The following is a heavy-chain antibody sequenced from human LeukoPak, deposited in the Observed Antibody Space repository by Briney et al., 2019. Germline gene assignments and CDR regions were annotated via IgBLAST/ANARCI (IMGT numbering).Heavy chain of an antibody. CDR1: GFTFSDYY. D-gene: IGHD6-6*01. Sequence: PGGSLRLSCAASGFTFSDYYMSWIRQAPGKGLEWVSYISSSGSTIYYAGSVKGRFTISRDNVKNSLYLQMNSLRAEDTAVYYCARGRDSSSSYPGYWGQGTLVTVSS. J-gene: IGHJ4*02. CDR3: ARGRDSSSSYPGY. V-gene: IGHV3-11*04. CDR2: ISSSGSTI.